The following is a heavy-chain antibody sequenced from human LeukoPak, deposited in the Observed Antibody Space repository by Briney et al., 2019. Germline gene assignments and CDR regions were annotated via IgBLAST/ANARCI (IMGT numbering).Heavy chain of an antibody. CDR1: GYTFTDYY. CDR3: ARISRGYYYDSSGPSHAFDF. V-gene: IGHV1-2*02. J-gene: IGHJ3*01. D-gene: IGHD3-22*01. CDR2: ISPNSGGT. Sequence: ASVKVSCKASGYTFTDYYMHWVRQAPGQGLEWMGWISPNSGGTNYAQKFQGRVTMTRDTSISTAYMELSRLRSDDTAVYYCARISRGYYYDSSGPSHAFDFWGQGTMVTVSS.